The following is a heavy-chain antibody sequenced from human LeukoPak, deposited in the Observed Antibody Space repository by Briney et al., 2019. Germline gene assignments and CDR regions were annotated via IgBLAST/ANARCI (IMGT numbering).Heavy chain of an antibody. CDR2: LKSKAAGGTT. J-gene: IGHJ4*02. Sequence: PGGSLRLSCTASGFSFTDAWMSWVRQAPGKGLEWAGHLKSKAAGGTTDYAAPVKARFTISGDDSKNTLYLQMNSLKTEDTAVYYCTTGNYWGQGTLVTVS. V-gene: IGHV3-15*01. CDR3: TTGNY. CDR1: GFSFTDAW.